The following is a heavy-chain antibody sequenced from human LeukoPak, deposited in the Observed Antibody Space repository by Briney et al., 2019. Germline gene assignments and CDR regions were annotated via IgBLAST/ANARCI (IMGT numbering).Heavy chain of an antibody. CDR2: INHSGST. Sequence: PSQTLSLTCSVSRDSITSGGYYWSWIRQPPGHGLEWIGEINHSGSTNYNPSLKSRVTISVDTSKNQFSLKLSSVTAADTAVYYCARDLLLWFGELPPPWGQGTLVTVSS. V-gene: IGHV4-30-2*01. CDR3: ARDLLLWFGELPPP. D-gene: IGHD3-10*01. J-gene: IGHJ4*02. CDR1: RDSITSGGYY.